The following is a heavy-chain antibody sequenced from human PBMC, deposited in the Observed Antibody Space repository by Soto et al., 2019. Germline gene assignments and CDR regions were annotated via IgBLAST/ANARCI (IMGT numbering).Heavy chain of an antibody. J-gene: IGHJ4*02. CDR1: GFTFSSYA. CDR2: ISYDGSNK. D-gene: IGHD2-2*01. Sequence: QVQLVESGGGVVQPGRSLRLSCAASGFTFSSYAMHWVRQAPGKGLEWVAVISYDGSNKYSADSVKGRFTISRDNSKNTLYLQMNSLRAEDTAVYYCARDARRDIVVVPARPDYWGQGTLVTVSS. CDR3: ARDARRDIVVVPARPDY. V-gene: IGHV3-30-3*01.